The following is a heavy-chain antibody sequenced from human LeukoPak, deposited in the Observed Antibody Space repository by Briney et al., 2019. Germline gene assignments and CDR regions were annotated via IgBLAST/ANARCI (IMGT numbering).Heavy chain of an antibody. CDR3: AREGLRRFDY. Sequence: PGGSLRLSCAASGFTFSSYAMHRVRQAPGKGLEWVAVISYDGSNKYYADSVKGRFTISRDNSKNTLYLQMNSLRAEDTAVYYCAREGLRRFDYWGQGTLVTDSS. CDR1: GFTFSSYA. V-gene: IGHV3-30*04. J-gene: IGHJ4*02. D-gene: IGHD2-15*01. CDR2: ISYDGSNK.